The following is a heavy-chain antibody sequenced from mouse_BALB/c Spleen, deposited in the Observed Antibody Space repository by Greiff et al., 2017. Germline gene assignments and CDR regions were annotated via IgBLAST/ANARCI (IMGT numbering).Heavy chain of an antibody. Sequence: EVKLMESGPGLVKPSQSLSLTCTVTGYSITSDYAWNWIRQFPGNKLEWMGYISYSGSTSYNPSLKSRISITRDTSKNQFFLQLNSVTTEDTATYYCARVITGGTFAYWGQGTLVTVSA. J-gene: IGHJ3*01. CDR2: ISYSGST. CDR3: ARVITGGTFAY. CDR1: GYSITSDYA. V-gene: IGHV3-2*02. D-gene: IGHD2-4*01.